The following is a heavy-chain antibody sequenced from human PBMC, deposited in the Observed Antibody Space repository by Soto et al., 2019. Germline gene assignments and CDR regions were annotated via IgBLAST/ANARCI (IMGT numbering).Heavy chain of an antibody. CDR2: IRGFSPYT. D-gene: IGHD2-15*01. Sequence: GGSLRLSCVASGFTFRTYTMNWVRQAPGKGLEWVSGIRGFSPYTFYAESVKCRFTISRDNAKNSLYLQMNSLGVEDTAVYYCARDRGYDAHDYYYNAMDVWGQGATVTVSS. CDR3: ARDRGYDAHDYYYNAMDV. J-gene: IGHJ6*02. V-gene: IGHV3-21*01. CDR1: GFTFRTYT.